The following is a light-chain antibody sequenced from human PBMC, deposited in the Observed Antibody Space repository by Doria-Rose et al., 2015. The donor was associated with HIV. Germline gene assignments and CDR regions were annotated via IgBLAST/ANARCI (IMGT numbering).Light chain of an antibody. V-gene: IGKV1-39*01. J-gene: IGKJ1*01. CDR2: AAS. Sequence: DIQMTQSPSSLSASIGDRVTITCRASQTVSTYLNWLQQEPGKAPKLLIYAASRLQSGVPSRSSGSGSGTDFTLTISGLQPGDFATYYCQQTYSSPPWTFGQGTKVEMK. CDR3: QQTYSSPPWT. CDR1: QTVSTY.